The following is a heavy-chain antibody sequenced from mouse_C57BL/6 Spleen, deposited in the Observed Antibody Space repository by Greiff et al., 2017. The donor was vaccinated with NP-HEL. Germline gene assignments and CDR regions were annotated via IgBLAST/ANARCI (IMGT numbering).Heavy chain of an antibody. CDR2: ILPSIGRT. V-gene: IGHV15-2*01. CDR1: DSEVFPIAY. CDR3: ARGGGYYYGSGYFDV. J-gene: IGHJ1*03. Sequence: QVQLQQSGSELRSPGSSVKLSCKDFDSEVFPIAYMSWVRQKPGHGFEWIGGILPSIGRTISGEKFEDKATLDADTLSNTSYLELNSLTSEDSAIYYCARGGGYYYGSGYFDVWGTGTTVTVSS. D-gene: IGHD1-1*01.